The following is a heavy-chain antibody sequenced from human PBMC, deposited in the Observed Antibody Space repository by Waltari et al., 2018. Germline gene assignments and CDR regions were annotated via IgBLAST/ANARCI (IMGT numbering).Heavy chain of an antibody. V-gene: IGHV4-59*11. CDR1: GGSISPPF. D-gene: IGHD3-10*01. CDR2: IYSSGST. Sequence: QVQLQESGPGLVKPSATLSLICSVSGGSISPPFWGWIRQPPGKTLEWIGNIYSSGSTNYNPSLTSRVTISLDMSKNQFSLKLRSVSAADTAVYYCARASYGSGSSWFDPWGQGNLVTVSS. CDR3: ARASYGSGSSWFDP. J-gene: IGHJ5*02.